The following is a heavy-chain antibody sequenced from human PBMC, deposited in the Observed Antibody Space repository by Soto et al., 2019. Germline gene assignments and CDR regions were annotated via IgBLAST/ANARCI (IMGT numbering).Heavy chain of an antibody. J-gene: IGHJ3*02. CDR3: AKDGSDAFDI. Sequence: QVQLVESGGGVVQPGRSLRLSCAASGFTFSSYGMHWVRQAPGKGLEWVAVISYDGSNKYYADSVKGRFTISRDNYKNTLYLQMNSLRADDTAVYYCAKDGSDAFDIWGQGTMVTVSS. CDR2: ISYDGSNK. V-gene: IGHV3-30*18. CDR1: GFTFSSYG.